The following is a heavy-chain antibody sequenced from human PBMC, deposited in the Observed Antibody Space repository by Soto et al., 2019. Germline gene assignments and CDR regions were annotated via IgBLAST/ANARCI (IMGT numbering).Heavy chain of an antibody. V-gene: IGHV4-39*01. Sequence: QLQLQESGPGLVKASETLSLTCTVSGGSISTRDSISTRSFYWGWMRQPPGKGMQWIASVSYSDGSFYNSSLKRRLTISEDTSKNQFSLSLRSVTAAHTAVYYCASHRTFWPFDSWGQGTVVTVSS. CDR1: GGSISTRDSISTRSFY. CDR2: VSYSDGS. CDR3: ASHRTFWPFDS. J-gene: IGHJ4*02. D-gene: IGHD2-8*01.